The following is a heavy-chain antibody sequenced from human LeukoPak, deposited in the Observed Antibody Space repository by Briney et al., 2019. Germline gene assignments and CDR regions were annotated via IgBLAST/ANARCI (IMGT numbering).Heavy chain of an antibody. CDR2: IYYSGST. CDR1: GGSISSYH. CDR3: ARGSGSKWLAYYYYYGMDV. D-gene: IGHD6-19*01. Sequence: SETLSLTFTVSGGSISSYHWSWIRQPPGKGLEWIGYIYYSGSTNYNPSLKSRVTISVDTSKNQFSLKLSSVTAADTAVYYCARGSGSKWLAYYYYYGMDVWGQGTTVTVSS. V-gene: IGHV4-59*01. J-gene: IGHJ6*02.